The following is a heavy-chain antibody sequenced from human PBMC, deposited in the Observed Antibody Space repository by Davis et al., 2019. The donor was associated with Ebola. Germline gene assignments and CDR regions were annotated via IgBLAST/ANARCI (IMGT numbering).Heavy chain of an antibody. V-gene: IGHV3-13*01. D-gene: IGHD1-14*01. J-gene: IGHJ6*04. CDR1: GFTFSSYD. CDR3: TRGLPAIPGIPGGYGMDV. CDR2: IRSVGDT. Sequence: GGSLRLSCAASGFTFSSYDMHWVRQSPGKGLEWISGIRSVGDTHYSDSVKGRFIISRENGENSLYLQMNSLRAGDTAVYFCTRGLPAIPGIPGGYGMDVWGKGTRVTVSS.